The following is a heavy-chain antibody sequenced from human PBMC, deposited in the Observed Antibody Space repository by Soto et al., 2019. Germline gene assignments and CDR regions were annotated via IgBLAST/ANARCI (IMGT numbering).Heavy chain of an antibody. CDR2: ISGSGGST. Sequence: GGSLRLSCAASGFTFSSYAMSWVRQAPGKGLEWVSAISGSGGSTYYADSVKGRFTISRDNSKNTLYLQMNSLRAEDTAVYYCVKDGGIVTTFYYYYYGMDVWGQGTTVTVSS. D-gene: IGHD4-17*01. CDR3: VKDGGIVTTFYYYYYGMDV. CDR1: GFTFSSYA. V-gene: IGHV3-23*01. J-gene: IGHJ6*02.